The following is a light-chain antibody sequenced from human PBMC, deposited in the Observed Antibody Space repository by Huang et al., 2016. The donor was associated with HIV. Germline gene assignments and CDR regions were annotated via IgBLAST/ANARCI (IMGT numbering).Light chain of an antibody. CDR2: GSS. CDR1: RSVSTN. Sequence: EIVMTQSPATLSVSPGQRVTLSCRANRSVSTNLAWYQQRHGQAPRLLICGSSTRAPGIPARFSGSGSGTDFSLTISSLQSEDFALYYCHQDNNWLLSFGGGTRV. CDR3: HQDNNWLLS. J-gene: IGKJ4*01. V-gene: IGKV3-15*01.